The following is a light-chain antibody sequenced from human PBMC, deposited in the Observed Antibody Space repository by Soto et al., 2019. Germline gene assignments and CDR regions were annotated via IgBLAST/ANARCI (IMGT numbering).Light chain of an antibody. CDR2: GAS. CDR1: QSVGSA. J-gene: IGKJ1*01. V-gene: IGKV3-15*01. Sequence: EIVMTQSPATLSVSPGERATLSCRASQSVGSALAWHQQKPGQAPRLLVYGASTRATTIPARFSGSGSGTDFTLTISRLEPEDFAVYYCQQDGSSPSFGQGTKVDIK. CDR3: QQDGSSPS.